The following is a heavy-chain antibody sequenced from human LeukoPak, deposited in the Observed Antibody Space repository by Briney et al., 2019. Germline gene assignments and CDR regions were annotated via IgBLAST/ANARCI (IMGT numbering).Heavy chain of an antibody. CDR1: GFTSSNYW. CDR2: IKQDGSEK. CDR3: ARDRGSSGWYEFDY. D-gene: IGHD6-19*01. Sequence: GGSLRISCAASGFTSSNYWMSWVRQAPGKGLEWVANIKQDGSEKYYVDSVKGRFTISRDNAKNSLYLQMNSLRAEDTAVYYCARDRGSSGWYEFDYWGQGTLVTVSS. V-gene: IGHV3-7*01. J-gene: IGHJ4*02.